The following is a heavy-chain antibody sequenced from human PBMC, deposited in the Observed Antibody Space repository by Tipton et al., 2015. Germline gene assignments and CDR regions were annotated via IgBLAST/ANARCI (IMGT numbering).Heavy chain of an antibody. D-gene: IGHD6-19*01. CDR1: GGSIRSGGYY. CDR2: IYYSGST. CDR3: ARQAPIAVAASNWFDP. J-gene: IGHJ5*02. V-gene: IGHV4-31*03. Sequence: TLSLTCTVSGGSIRSGGYYWTWIRQHPGKGLEWIGYIYYSGSTDYNPSLKSRVTISVDTSKNQFSLKLSSVTAADTAVYYCARQAPIAVAASNWFDPWGQGTLVTVSS.